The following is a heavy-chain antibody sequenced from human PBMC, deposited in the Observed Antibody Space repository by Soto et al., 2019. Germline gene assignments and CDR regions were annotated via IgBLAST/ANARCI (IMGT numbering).Heavy chain of an antibody. J-gene: IGHJ4*02. CDR3: AKVRRFGELRSLY. CDR1: GFTFSSYA. Sequence: EVQLLESGGGLVQPGGSLRLSCAASGFTFSSYAMSWVRQAPGKELEWVSAIGVSGGTTYYEDSVKGRFTISRDNSKNTLYLQMASLRAEESAVYYCAKVRRFGELRSLYWGQGTLVTVSS. D-gene: IGHD3-10*01. CDR2: IGVSGGTT. V-gene: IGHV3-23*01.